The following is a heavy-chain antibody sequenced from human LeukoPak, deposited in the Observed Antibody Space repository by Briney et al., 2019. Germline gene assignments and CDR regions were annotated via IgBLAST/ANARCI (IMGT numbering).Heavy chain of an antibody. CDR1: GYTFTSYG. D-gene: IGHD6-19*01. Sequence: ASVKVSCKASGYTFTSYGISWGRQAPGQGLEWMGWISAYNGNTNYAQKLQGRVTMTIDTSTSTAYMELRSLRSDDTAVYYCARGYSSGWYWGAFDIWGQGTMVTVSS. J-gene: IGHJ3*02. V-gene: IGHV1-18*01. CDR2: ISAYNGNT. CDR3: ARGYSSGWYWGAFDI.